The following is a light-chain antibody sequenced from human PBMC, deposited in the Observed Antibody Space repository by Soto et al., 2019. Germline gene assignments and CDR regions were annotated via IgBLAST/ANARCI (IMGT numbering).Light chain of an antibody. CDR2: DVS. V-gene: IGKV3-15*01. CDR1: QGVTTN. Sequence: EVIMSQSPGTLSVSPGERAALSGRASQGVTTNFAWYQQKSGQSPRLLIYDVSNRATGVPARFSGSGSETDFTLTISGLRSEDSAVYFCQQYNNWPFSFGQGTRLEIK. J-gene: IGKJ5*01. CDR3: QQYNNWPFS.